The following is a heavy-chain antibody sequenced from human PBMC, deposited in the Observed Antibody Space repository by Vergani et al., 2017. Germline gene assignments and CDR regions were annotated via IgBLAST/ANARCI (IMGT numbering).Heavy chain of an antibody. D-gene: IGHD5-18*01. CDR1: GGSISSYY. V-gene: IGHV4-59*01. J-gene: IGHJ4*02. Sequence: QVQLQESGPGLVKPSETLSLTCTVSGGSISSYYWSWIRQPPGKGLEWIGYIYYSGSTNYNPSLKSRVTLSLATSKNQFSLKLSSVTAADTAVYYCARSPPYSYDPLPLGYWGQGTLVTVSS. CDR2: IYYSGST. CDR3: ARSPPYSYDPLPLGY.